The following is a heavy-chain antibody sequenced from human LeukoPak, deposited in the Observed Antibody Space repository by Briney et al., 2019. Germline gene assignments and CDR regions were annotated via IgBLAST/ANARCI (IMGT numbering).Heavy chain of an antibody. D-gene: IGHD5-12*01. CDR2: IGSAGDP. V-gene: IGHV3-13*05. Sequence: GGSLRLSCAASGFTCSNYDMHWVRHATGKGLEWVSVIGSAGDPYYPGSVKGLFTISRENAKNSLYLQMNSLRAGDTAVYYCARSLPCRGYSPRDCGACDVWGQGTMVTVSS. CDR1: GFTCSNYD. CDR3: ARSLPCRGYSPRDCGACDV. J-gene: IGHJ3*01.